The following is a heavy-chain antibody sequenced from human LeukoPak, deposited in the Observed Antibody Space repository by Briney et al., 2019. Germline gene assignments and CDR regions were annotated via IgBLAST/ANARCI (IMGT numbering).Heavy chain of an antibody. CDR3: AKDLITMVRGVITNWFDP. J-gene: IGHJ5*02. CDR1: GFTFSSYA. V-gene: IGHV3-23*01. Sequence: TGGSPRLSCAASGFTFSSYAMSWVRQAPGKGLEWVLAISGSGGSTYYADSVKGRFTISRDNSKNTLYLQMDSLRAEDTAVYYCAKDLITMVRGVITNWFDPWGQGTLVTVSS. CDR2: ISGSGGST. D-gene: IGHD3-10*01.